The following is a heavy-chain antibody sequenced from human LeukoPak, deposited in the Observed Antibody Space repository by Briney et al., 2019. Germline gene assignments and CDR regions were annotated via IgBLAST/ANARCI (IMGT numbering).Heavy chain of an antibody. CDR2: ISYDGSNK. CDR1: GFTFSSYG. D-gene: IGHD3-10*01. Sequence: GGSLRLSCAASGFTFSSYGMHWVRQAPGKGLEWVAVISYDGSNKYYADSVKGRFTISRDNSKNTLYLQMNSLRAEDTAVCYCAKQDTYYYGSGSPHGMDVWGQGTTVTVSS. CDR3: AKQDTYYYGSGSPHGMDV. V-gene: IGHV3-30*18. J-gene: IGHJ6*02.